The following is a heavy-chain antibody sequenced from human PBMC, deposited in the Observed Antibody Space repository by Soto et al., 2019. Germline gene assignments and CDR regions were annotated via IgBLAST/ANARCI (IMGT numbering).Heavy chain of an antibody. J-gene: IGHJ3*02. CDR2: ISAYNGNT. D-gene: IGHD6-19*01. CDR1: GYTFTSYF. Sequence: QVQLMQSGAEVKKPGASVKVSCKASGYTFTSYFITWVRQAPGQGLEWMGWISAYNGNTNYAQKFQGRVTITADKSTSTADMELSSLRSEDTAVYYCARVQGTKAVNAFDIWGQGTMVTVSS. V-gene: IGHV1-18*04. CDR3: ARVQGTKAVNAFDI.